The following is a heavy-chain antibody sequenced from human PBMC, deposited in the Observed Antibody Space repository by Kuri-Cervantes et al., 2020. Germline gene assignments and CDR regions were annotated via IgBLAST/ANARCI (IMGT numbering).Heavy chain of an antibody. J-gene: IGHJ3*02. CDR3: ARDLSGYDERAVADAFDI. CDR2: ISYDGSNK. D-gene: IGHD5-12*01. CDR1: GFTFISYS. Sequence: GESLKISCAASGFTFISYSMHWVRQAPGKGLEWVAVISYDGSNKYYADSVKGRFTISRDNSKNTLYLQMNSLRAEDTAVYYCARDLSGYDERAVADAFDIWGQGTMVTVSS. V-gene: IGHV3-30*04.